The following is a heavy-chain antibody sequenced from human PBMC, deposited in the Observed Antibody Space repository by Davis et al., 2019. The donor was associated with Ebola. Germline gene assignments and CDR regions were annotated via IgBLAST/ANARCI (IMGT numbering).Heavy chain of an antibody. D-gene: IGHD7-27*01. V-gene: IGHV6-1*01. Sequence: SETLSLTCAISGDSVSSNSAAWNWIRQSPSSGLEWLGRTYYRSTWYNDYAVSVKSRITINQDTSKNQFSLQLNSVTPEDTAVYYCARAWGYYYGMDVWGQGTTVTVSS. J-gene: IGHJ6*02. CDR1: GDSVSSNSAA. CDR3: ARAWGYYYGMDV. CDR2: TYYRSTWYN.